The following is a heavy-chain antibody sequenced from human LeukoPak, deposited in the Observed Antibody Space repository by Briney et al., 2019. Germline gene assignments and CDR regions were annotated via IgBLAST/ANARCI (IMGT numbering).Heavy chain of an antibody. Sequence: ASVKVSCKASGYTFTGYYMHWVRQAPGQGLEWMGWINPNSGGTNYAQKFQGRVTMTRDTSISTAYMELSRLRSDDTAVYYCVRDSSRITMVRGVIRYWGQGTLVTVSS. CDR3: VRDSSRITMVRGVIRY. CDR1: GYTFTGYY. D-gene: IGHD3-10*01. V-gene: IGHV1-2*02. J-gene: IGHJ4*02. CDR2: INPNSGGT.